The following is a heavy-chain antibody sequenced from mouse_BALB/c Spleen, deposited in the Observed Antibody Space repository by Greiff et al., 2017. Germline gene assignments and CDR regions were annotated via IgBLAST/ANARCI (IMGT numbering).Heavy chain of an antibody. D-gene: IGHD2-1*01. V-gene: IGHV5-4*02. Sequence: EVKLMESGGGLVKPGGSLKLSCAASGFTFSDYYMYWVRQTPEKRLEWVATISDGGSYTYYPDSVKGRFTISRDNAKNNLYLQMSSLKSEDTAMYYCARGGNDYAMDYWGQGTSVTVSS. J-gene: IGHJ4*01. CDR2: ISDGGSYT. CDR3: ARGGNDYAMDY. CDR1: GFTFSDYY.